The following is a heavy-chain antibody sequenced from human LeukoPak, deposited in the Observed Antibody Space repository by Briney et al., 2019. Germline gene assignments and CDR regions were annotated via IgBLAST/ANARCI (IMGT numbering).Heavy chain of an antibody. V-gene: IGHV4-39*01. D-gene: IGHD2-2*01. J-gene: IGHJ4*02. CDR1: GGSISSSSYY. CDR2: IYYSGST. CDR3: ARHRIIVVVPAVLDY. Sequence: SETLSLTCTVSGGSISSSSYYWGWIRQPPGKGLEWIGSIYYSGSTYYNPSLKSRVTISVDTSKNQFSLKLRSVTAADTAVYYCARHRIIVVVPAVLDYWGQGTPVTVSS.